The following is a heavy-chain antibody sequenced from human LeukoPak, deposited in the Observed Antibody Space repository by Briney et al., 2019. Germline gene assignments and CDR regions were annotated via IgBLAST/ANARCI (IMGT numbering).Heavy chain of an antibody. J-gene: IGHJ4*02. CDR3: ARRSNGDYAQFDY. CDR2: ISGSGGST. Sequence: GGSLRLSCAASGFTFSSYAMSWVRQAPGKGLEWVSAISGSGGSTYYADSVKGRFTISRDNSKNTLYLQMNSLRAEDTAVYYCARRSNGDYAQFDYWGQGTLVTVSS. CDR1: GFTFSSYA. D-gene: IGHD4-17*01. V-gene: IGHV3-23*01.